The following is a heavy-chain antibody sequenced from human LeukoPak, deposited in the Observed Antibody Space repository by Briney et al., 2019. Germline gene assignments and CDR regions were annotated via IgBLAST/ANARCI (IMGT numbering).Heavy chain of an antibody. V-gene: IGHV1-69*13. J-gene: IGHJ6*03. CDR3: ARGEGIAAAGPGYYYYYMDV. D-gene: IGHD6-13*01. CDR1: GYTFTSYA. Sequence: SVKVSCKASGYTFTSYAISWVRQAPGQGLEWMGGIIPIFGTANYAQKFQGRVTITADESTSTAYMELSSLRSEDTAVYYCARGEGIAAAGPGYYYYYMDVWGKGTTVTVSS. CDR2: IIPIFGTA.